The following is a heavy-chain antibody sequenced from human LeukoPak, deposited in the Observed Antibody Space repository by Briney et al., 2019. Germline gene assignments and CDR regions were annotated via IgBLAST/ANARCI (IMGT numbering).Heavy chain of an antibody. D-gene: IGHD2-15*01. CDR3: ASCAGGGSCYLNY. Sequence: GGSLRLSCAASGFTFSSYSMNWVRQAPGKGLEWVSSISSSSSYIYYADSVKGRFTISGDNAKNSLYLQMNSLRAEDTAVYYCASCAGGGSCYLNYWGQGTLVTVSS. J-gene: IGHJ4*02. CDR2: ISSSSSYI. CDR1: GFTFSSYS. V-gene: IGHV3-21*01.